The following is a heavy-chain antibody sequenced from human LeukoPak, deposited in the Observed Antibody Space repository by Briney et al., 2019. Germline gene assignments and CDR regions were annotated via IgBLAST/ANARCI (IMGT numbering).Heavy chain of an antibody. Sequence: PGGSLRLSCAASGFTFDNYGMNWVRQAPGKGLEWVSGINWNGARTTYADSVKGRFTISRDNAKNSLYLQMNSLRAEDTAVYYCARGGYSGSYPSFDYWGQGTLVTVSS. CDR2: INWNGART. CDR3: ARGGYSGSYPSFDY. CDR1: GFTFDNYG. J-gene: IGHJ4*02. D-gene: IGHD1-26*01. V-gene: IGHV3-20*04.